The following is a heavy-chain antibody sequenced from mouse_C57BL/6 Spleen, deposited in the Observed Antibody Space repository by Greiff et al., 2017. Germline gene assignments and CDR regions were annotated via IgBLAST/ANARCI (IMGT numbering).Heavy chain of an antibody. CDR1: GFSFNTYA. V-gene: IGHV10-1*01. D-gene: IGHD2-4*01. Sequence: EVQRVESGGGLVQPKGSLKLSCAASGFSFNTYAMNWVRQAPGKGLEWVARIRSKSNNYATYYADSVKDRFTISRDDSESMLYLQMNNLKTEDTAMYYCVRHVGGYDYDVGAWFAYWGQGTLVTVSA. J-gene: IGHJ3*01. CDR3: VRHVGGYDYDVGAWFAY. CDR2: IRSKSNNYAT.